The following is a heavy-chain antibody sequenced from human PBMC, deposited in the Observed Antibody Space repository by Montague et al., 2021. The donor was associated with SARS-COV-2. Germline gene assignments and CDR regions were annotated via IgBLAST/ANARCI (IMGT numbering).Heavy chain of an antibody. J-gene: IGHJ4*02. V-gene: IGHV3-30*04. CDR1: GFTFSSYA. D-gene: IGHD2-21*01. Sequence: SRRLSCAASGFTFSSYAMHWVRQAPGKGLEWVAVISYDGSNKYYADSVKGRFTISRDNSKNTLYLQMNSLRAEDTAVYYCARGFRGGYSTFDYWGQGTLVTVSS. CDR2: ISYDGSNK. CDR3: ARGFRGGYSTFDY.